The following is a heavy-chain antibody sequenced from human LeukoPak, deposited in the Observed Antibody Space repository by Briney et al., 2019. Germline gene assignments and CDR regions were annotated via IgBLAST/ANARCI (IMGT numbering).Heavy chain of an antibody. CDR1: GFTFSGFS. J-gene: IGHJ6*02. V-gene: IGHV3-64D*09. Sequence: GGSLRLSCAASGFTFSGFSMNWVRQAPGKGLEYVSAISDSGGSTYYADSVKGRFTISRDNSKNTLYLQMSSLRAEDTAVYFCVRGYSFGPYGMDVWGQGTTVTVSS. CDR2: ISDSGGST. CDR3: VRGYSFGPYGMDV. D-gene: IGHD2-15*01.